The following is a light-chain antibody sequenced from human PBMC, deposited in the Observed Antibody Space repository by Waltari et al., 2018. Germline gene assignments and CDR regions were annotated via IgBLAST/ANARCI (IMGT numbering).Light chain of an antibody. CDR1: SPNIAKNY. J-gene: IGLJ7*01. CDR3: GTWDSSLSGAV. CDR2: EVS. V-gene: IGLV1-51*02. Sequence: QSVLMQPPSASAAPGQRVPISTPGGSPNIAKNYVFWYRQFPGTAPKLLIYEVSVRPAGIPGRFSGSKAGTSATLDITGLQAGDEADDYCGTWDSSLSGAVFGGGTHLTVL.